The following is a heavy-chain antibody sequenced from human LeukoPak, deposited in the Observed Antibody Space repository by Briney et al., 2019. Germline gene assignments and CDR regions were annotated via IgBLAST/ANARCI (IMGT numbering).Heavy chain of an antibody. Sequence: GGSPRLSCAASGFTFSSYAMHWVRQAPGKGLEWVAVISYDGSNKYYADSVKGRFTIPRDNSKNTLYLQMNSLRAEDTAVYYCAKEGTTIFRDYFDYWGQGTLVTVSS. J-gene: IGHJ4*02. D-gene: IGHD3-3*01. CDR1: GFTFSSYA. CDR2: ISYDGSNK. V-gene: IGHV3-30-3*01. CDR3: AKEGTTIFRDYFDY.